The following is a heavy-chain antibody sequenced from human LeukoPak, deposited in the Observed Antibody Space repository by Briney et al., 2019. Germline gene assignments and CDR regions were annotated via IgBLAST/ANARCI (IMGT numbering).Heavy chain of an antibody. D-gene: IGHD2-2*01. CDR2: INTEGSST. CDR1: GFTFTSYW. CDR3: ARVGYCSSSSCYVVDY. J-gene: IGHJ4*02. V-gene: IGHV3-74*01. Sequence: GGSLRLSCAASGFTFTSYWMHWVRQAPGKGLGWVSRINTEGSSTNFADSVKGRVTISRDNAKTTLYLQMNSLRAEDTAVYYCARVGYCSSSSCYVVDYWGEGTLVTVSS.